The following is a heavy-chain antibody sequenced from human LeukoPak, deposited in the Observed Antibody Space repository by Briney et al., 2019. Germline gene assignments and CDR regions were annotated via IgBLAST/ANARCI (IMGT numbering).Heavy chain of an antibody. CDR3: AKTGGRFLEWFDSFDY. J-gene: IGHJ4*02. CDR2: ISGSGGST. D-gene: IGHD3-3*01. V-gene: IGHV3-23*01. Sequence: GASPRLSCAASGFTFSSYAMSWVRQAPGKGLEWVSAISGSGGSTYYADSVKGRFTISRDNSKNTLYLHMNSLRAEDTAVYYCAKTGGRFLEWFDSFDYWGQGTLVTVSS. CDR1: GFTFSSYA.